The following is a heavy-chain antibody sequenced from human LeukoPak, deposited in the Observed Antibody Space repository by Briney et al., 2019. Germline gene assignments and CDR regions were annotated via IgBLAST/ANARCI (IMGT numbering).Heavy chain of an antibody. Sequence: SETLSFTCTVSGGSISSYYWSWIRQPPGKGLEWIGYIYYSGSTNYNPSLKSRVTISVDTSKNQFSLKLSSVTAADTAVYYCARWDYYGSGSSIFDYWGQGTLVTVSS. CDR1: GGSISSYY. J-gene: IGHJ4*02. D-gene: IGHD3-10*01. CDR2: IYYSGST. V-gene: IGHV4-59*01. CDR3: ARWDYYGSGSSIFDY.